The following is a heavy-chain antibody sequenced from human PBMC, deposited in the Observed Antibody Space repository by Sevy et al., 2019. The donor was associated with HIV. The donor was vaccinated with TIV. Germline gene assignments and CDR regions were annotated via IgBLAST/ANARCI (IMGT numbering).Heavy chain of an antibody. Sequence: GGSLRLSCAASGFTFSYAWMNWVRQAPGKGLEWVGRIQSKADGGTIDYGAPVKGRYTISRDDSQNTLYQQMNSLKTENTAVYYCSTDPIILLLVTNGMDVWGQGTTVTVSS. V-gene: IGHV3-15*01. CDR2: IQSKADGGTI. D-gene: IGHD2-8*02. CDR1: GFTFSYAW. CDR3: STDPIILLLVTNGMDV. J-gene: IGHJ6*02.